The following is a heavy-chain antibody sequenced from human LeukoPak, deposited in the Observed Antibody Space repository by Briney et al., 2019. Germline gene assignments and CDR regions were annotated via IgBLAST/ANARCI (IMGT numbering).Heavy chain of an antibody. D-gene: IGHD1-1*01. CDR1: GGSMSSYY. CDR3: ARGRAGIDR. J-gene: IGHJ5*02. CDR2: INYSENMDRDNT. Sequence: SETLSLTCTVSGGSMSSYYWSWIRRPPGKGLEWIGYINYSENMDRDNTNYSPSLKSRVTMDMSKNHCFLNLTSVTAADSAVYYCARGRAGIDRWGRGTLVIVS. V-gene: IGHV4-59*01.